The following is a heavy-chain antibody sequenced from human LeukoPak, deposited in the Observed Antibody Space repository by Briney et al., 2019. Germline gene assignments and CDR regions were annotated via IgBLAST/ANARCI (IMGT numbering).Heavy chain of an antibody. V-gene: IGHV4-39*07. CDR3: ARDPSPWSGPDY. CDR2: IYHSGST. J-gene: IGHJ4*02. Sequence: SETLSLTCTVSGGSISSSSYYWGWIRQPPGKGLEWIGYIYHSGSTYYNPSLKSRVTISVDRSKNQFSLKLSSVTAADTAVYYCARDPSPWSGPDYWGQGTLVTVSS. D-gene: IGHD3-3*01. CDR1: GGSISSSSYY.